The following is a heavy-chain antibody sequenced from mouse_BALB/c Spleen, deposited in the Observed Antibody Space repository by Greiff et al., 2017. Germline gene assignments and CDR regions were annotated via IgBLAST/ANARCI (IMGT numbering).Heavy chain of an antibody. CDR2: INSNGGST. V-gene: IGHV5-6-3*01. CDR3: ARDHYGNYWFAY. J-gene: IGHJ3*01. Sequence: EVKLVESGGGLVQPGGSLKLSCAASGFTFSSYGMSWVRQTPDKRLELVATINSNGGSTYYPDSVKGRFTISRDNAKNTLYLQMSSLKSEDTAMYYCARDHYGNYWFAYWGQGTLVTVSA. CDR1: GFTFSSYG. D-gene: IGHD2-1*01.